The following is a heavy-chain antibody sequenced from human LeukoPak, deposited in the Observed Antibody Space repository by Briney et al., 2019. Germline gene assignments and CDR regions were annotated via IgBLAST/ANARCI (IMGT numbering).Heavy chain of an antibody. V-gene: IGHV3-23*01. CDR3: AKRSGQTTDY. J-gene: IGHJ4*02. Sequence: PGGSLRLSCAASGFTFRSYAMTWVRQAPGKGLEWASGITGSGSSTYYADSVKGRFTISRDNSKNTLYLQMSSLRAEDTAVYYCAKRSGQTTDYWGQGTLVTVSS. CDR2: ITGSGSST. CDR1: GFTFRSYA. D-gene: IGHD1-1*01.